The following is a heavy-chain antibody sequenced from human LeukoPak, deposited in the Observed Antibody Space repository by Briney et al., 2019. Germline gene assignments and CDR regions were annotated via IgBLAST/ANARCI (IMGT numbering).Heavy chain of an antibody. CDR2: ISYDGSNR. D-gene: IGHD2-2*02. V-gene: IGHV3-30-3*01. Sequence: GGSLRLSCAASGFTFSSYAMSWVRQAPGKGLEWVAVISYDGSNRYYADSVKGRFTISRDNSKNTLYLQMNSLRAEDTAVYYCARDGADIVVVPAAIEYYFDYWGQGTLVTVSS. CDR3: ARDGADIVVVPAAIEYYFDY. J-gene: IGHJ4*02. CDR1: GFTFSSYA.